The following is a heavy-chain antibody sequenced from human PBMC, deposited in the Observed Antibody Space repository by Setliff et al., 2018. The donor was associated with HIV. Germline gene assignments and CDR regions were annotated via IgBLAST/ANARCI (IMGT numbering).Heavy chain of an antibody. CDR3: ARGGGTSSPIDYHYYIDV. Sequence: PSETLSLTCAVYGGSFSGYFWSWIRQPPGKGLGWIGGIYYTGSPFYNPSLKSRVTISVDTSNNQFSLKLSSVTAADTAVYYCARGGGTSSPIDYHYYIDVWGKGTTVTVSS. D-gene: IGHD6-6*01. V-gene: IGHV4-34*01. CDR1: GGSFSGYF. CDR2: IYYTGSP. J-gene: IGHJ6*03.